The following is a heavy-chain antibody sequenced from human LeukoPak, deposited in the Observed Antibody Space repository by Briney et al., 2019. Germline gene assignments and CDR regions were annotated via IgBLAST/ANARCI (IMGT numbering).Heavy chain of an antibody. CDR1: GFTFSSYA. J-gene: IGHJ5*02. Sequence: GGSLGLSCAASGFTFSSYAMSWVRQAPGKGLEWVSAISGSGGSTYYADSVKGRFTISRDNSKNTLYLQMNSLRAEDTAVYYCAKLQSSTSCYFCSWFDPWGQGTLVTVSS. V-gene: IGHV3-23*01. CDR2: ISGSGGST. CDR3: AKLQSSTSCYFCSWFDP. D-gene: IGHD2-2*01.